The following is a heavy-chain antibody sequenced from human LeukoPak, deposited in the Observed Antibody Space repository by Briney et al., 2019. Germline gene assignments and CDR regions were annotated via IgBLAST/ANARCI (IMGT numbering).Heavy chain of an antibody. CDR3: ARDGGIAARPVDY. Sequence: ASVKVSCEASGYLFSVYYMHWVRQAPGQGLEWMGWISAYNGNTNYAQKLQGRVTMTTDTSTSTAYMELRSLRSDDTAVYYCARDGGIAARPVDYWGQGTLVTVSS. J-gene: IGHJ4*02. V-gene: IGHV1-18*04. D-gene: IGHD6-6*01. CDR2: ISAYNGNT. CDR1: GYLFSVYY.